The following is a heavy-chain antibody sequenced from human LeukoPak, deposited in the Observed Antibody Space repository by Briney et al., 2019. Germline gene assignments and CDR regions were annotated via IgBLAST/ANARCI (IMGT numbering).Heavy chain of an antibody. Sequence: SGGSLRLSCAASGFTFSSYAMHWVRQAPGKGLEWVAVISYDGSNKYYADSVKGRFTISRDNSKNTLYLQMNSLRAEDTAVYYCARELEAFDIWGQGTMVTVSS. V-gene: IGHV3-30-3*01. CDR1: GFTFSSYA. J-gene: IGHJ3*02. CDR2: ISYDGSNK. CDR3: ARELEAFDI. D-gene: IGHD5-24*01.